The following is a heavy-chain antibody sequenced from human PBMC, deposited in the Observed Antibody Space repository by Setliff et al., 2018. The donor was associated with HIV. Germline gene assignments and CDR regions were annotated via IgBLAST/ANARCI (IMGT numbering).Heavy chain of an antibody. J-gene: IGHJ4*02. Sequence: LSLTCTIPGGSITGYFWSWIRQPPGKGLEWIGYIYYNGNTNYNPSLKSRGTISVGTSKNQFSLKLTSVTAADTAVYYCAREIYGGNSRPFDYWGQGTLVTVSS. CDR1: GGSITGYF. CDR3: AREIYGGNSRPFDY. D-gene: IGHD4-17*01. V-gene: IGHV4-59*01. CDR2: IYYNGNT.